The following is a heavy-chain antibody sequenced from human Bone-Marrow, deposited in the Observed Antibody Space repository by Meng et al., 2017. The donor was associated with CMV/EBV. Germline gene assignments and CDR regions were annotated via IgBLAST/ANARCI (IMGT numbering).Heavy chain of an antibody. J-gene: IGHJ4*02. D-gene: IGHD1-7*01. CDR1: GGTFSSYA. Sequence: SGADVTRAWAPVTSSCKACGGTFSSYAIRWVRQAPGQGLEWMGGIIPIFGPANYAQKFQGRVTITADESTSTAYMELSSLRSEDTAVYYCARGVLFGEAGTVLDYWGQGTLVTVSS. CDR2: IIPIFGPA. V-gene: IGHV1-69*01. CDR3: ARGVLFGEAGTVLDY.